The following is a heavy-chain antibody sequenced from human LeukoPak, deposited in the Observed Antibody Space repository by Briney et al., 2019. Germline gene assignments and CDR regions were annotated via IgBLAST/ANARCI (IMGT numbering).Heavy chain of an antibody. V-gene: IGHV1-18*01. CDR1: GYTFTSYG. D-gene: IGHD4-17*01. J-gene: IGHJ4*02. CDR2: ISPYNGNT. CDR3: ARDRRCGY. Sequence: PAASVKVSCKASGYTFTSYGISWVRQAPGQGLEWMGWISPYNGNTNYAPKLQGRLTMTTDTSASTAYMELRSLRSDDTAVYYCARDRRCGYWGQGTLVTASS.